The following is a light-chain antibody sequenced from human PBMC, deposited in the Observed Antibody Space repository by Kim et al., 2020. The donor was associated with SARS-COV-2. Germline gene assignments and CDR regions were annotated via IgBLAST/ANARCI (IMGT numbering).Light chain of an antibody. V-gene: IGLV3-27*01. CDR1: VLAKKY. J-gene: IGLJ3*02. CDR3: YSAADNDWV. Sequence: SVSPGQTARITCAGDVLAKKYARWLQQKPGQPPVLVIYEDSERPSGIPERSSASSAGTTVTLTIGGAQVEDEADYCCYSAADNDWVFGGGTQLTFL. CDR2: EDS.